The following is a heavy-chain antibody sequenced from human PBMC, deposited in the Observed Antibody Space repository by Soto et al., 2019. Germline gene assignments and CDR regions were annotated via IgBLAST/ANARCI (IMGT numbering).Heavy chain of an antibody. J-gene: IGHJ5*02. CDR2: IYYSGST. Sequence: SETLSLTCTVSCGSVSSGSYYWSWIRQPPGKGLEWIGYIYYSGSTNYNPSLKSRVTISVDTSKNQFSLKPSSVTAADTAVYYCARAGTAGTGGWFDPWGQGTLVTVSS. CDR3: ARAGTAGTGGWFDP. V-gene: IGHV4-61*01. D-gene: IGHD6-13*01. CDR1: CGSVSSGSYY.